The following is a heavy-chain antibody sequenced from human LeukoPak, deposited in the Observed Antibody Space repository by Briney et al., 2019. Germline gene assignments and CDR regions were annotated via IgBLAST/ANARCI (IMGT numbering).Heavy chain of an antibody. Sequence: GGSLRLSCAASGFTFSSYDMHWVRQATGKGLEWVSTIGTAGGTSYPDSVKGRFTISRDNAKNTLSLQMNSLRAEDTAVYYCTRQQLDAFDIWGPGTMVTVSS. CDR1: GFTFSSYD. CDR3: TRQQLDAFDI. J-gene: IGHJ3*02. CDR2: IGTAGGT. D-gene: IGHD6-13*01. V-gene: IGHV3-13*04.